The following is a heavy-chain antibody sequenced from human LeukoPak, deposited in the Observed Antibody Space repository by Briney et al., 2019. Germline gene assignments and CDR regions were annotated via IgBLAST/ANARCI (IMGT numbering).Heavy chain of an antibody. D-gene: IGHD3-3*01. CDR2: IKQDGSEK. CDR1: GFTLSSFT. J-gene: IGHJ4*02. CDR3: ARGPPGFRPYYEFDY. Sequence: PGGSLRLSCAASGFTLSSFTMHWVRQAPGKGLEWVANIKQDGSEKYYVDSVKGRFTISRDNAKNSLYLQMNSLRAEDTAVYYCARGPPGFRPYYEFDYWGRGTLVTVSS. V-gene: IGHV3-7*01.